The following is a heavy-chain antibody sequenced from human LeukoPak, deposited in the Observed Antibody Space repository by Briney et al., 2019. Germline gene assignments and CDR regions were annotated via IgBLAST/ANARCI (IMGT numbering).Heavy chain of an antibody. CDR2: INHSGST. CDR1: GGSFSGYY. Sequence: SETLSLTCAVYGGSFSGYYWSWIRQPPGKGLEWNGEINHSGSTNYNPSLKSRVTISVDTSKNQFSLKLSSVTAADTAVYYCAREAYSSSWGYGMDVWGKGTTVTVSS. CDR3: AREAYSSSWGYGMDV. D-gene: IGHD6-13*01. V-gene: IGHV4-34*01. J-gene: IGHJ6*04.